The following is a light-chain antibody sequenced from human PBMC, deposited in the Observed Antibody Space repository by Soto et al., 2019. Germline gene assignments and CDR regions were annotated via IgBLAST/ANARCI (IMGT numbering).Light chain of an antibody. CDR3: ASYGGRDDMI. CDR2: GVN. Sequence: QSVLTQPPSASGSPGQSVTISCTGTSSDVGGYDRVSWFQQHPGKAPKLIIYGVNDRISGVPYRFSGSKSGNTASLTVSGLQAEDEADYFCASYGGRDDMIFGGGTKLTVL. J-gene: IGLJ2*01. V-gene: IGLV2-8*01. CDR1: SSDVGGYDR.